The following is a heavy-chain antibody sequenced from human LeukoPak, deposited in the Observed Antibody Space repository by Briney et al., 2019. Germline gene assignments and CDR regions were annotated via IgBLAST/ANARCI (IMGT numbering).Heavy chain of an antibody. CDR1: GGSISSSSYY. CDR3: ASSPTIFGGVNGPGGMDV. J-gene: IGHJ6*02. CDR2: IYYSGST. D-gene: IGHD3-3*01. Sequence: PSETLSLTCTVSGGSISSSSYYWGWIRQPPGKGLEWIGSIYYSGSTYYNPSLKSRVTISVDTSKNQFSLKLSSVTPADTAVYYCASSPTIFGGVNGPGGMDVGGQGPTVTVSS. V-gene: IGHV4-39*01.